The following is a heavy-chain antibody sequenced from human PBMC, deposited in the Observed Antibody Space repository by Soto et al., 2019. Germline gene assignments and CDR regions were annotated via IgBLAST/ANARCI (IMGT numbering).Heavy chain of an antibody. CDR3: ARGRQQLVIHDAFDI. Sequence: QVQLQESGPGLVKPSETLSLTCTVSGGSISSYYWSWIRQPPGKGLEWIGYIYYSGSTNYNPSLKSRVTISVDTSKNQFSLKLSSVTAADTAVHYCARGRQQLVIHDAFDIWGQGTMVTVSS. CDR1: GGSISSYY. CDR2: IYYSGST. V-gene: IGHV4-59*01. J-gene: IGHJ3*02. D-gene: IGHD6-13*01.